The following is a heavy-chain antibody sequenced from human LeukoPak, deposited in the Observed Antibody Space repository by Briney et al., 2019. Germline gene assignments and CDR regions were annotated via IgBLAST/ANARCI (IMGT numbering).Heavy chain of an antibody. Sequence: PSETLSLTCTVSGGSISSGSYYWNWIRQPAGKGLEWIGRIYTSGSTNYNPSLKSRVTISVDTSKNQFSLKLSSVTAADTAVYYCARERDSFTPYAFDIWGQGTMVTVSS. D-gene: IGHD3-3*01. J-gene: IGHJ3*02. CDR3: ARERDSFTPYAFDI. V-gene: IGHV4-61*02. CDR2: IYTSGST. CDR1: GGSISSGSYY.